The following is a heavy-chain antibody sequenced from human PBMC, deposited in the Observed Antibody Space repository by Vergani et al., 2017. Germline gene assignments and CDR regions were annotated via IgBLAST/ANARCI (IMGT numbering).Heavy chain of an antibody. CDR2: ISAYNGNT. D-gene: IGHD3-3*01. Sequence: QVQLVQSGAEVKKPGASVKVSCKASGYTFTSYGISWVRQAPGQGLEWMGWISAYNGNTNYAQKLQGRVTMTTDTSTSTAYMELRSLRSDDTAVYYCTTKPNYDFWSGPGGMDVWGQGTTVTVSS. CDR1: GYTFTSYG. CDR3: TTKPNYDFWSGPGGMDV. V-gene: IGHV1-18*01. J-gene: IGHJ6*02.